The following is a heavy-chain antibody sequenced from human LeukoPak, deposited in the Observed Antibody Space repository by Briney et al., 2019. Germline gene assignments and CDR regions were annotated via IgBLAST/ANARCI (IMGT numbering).Heavy chain of an antibody. CDR2: IYYSGST. Sequence: SETLSLTCTVSGGSISSSSYYWGWIRQPPGKGLEWIGSIYYSGSTYYNPSLKSRVTISVDTSKNQFSLKLNSVTAADTAVYYCARDQGSYDLGSWFDPWGQGTLVTVSS. CDR1: GGSISSSSYY. D-gene: IGHD5-12*01. V-gene: IGHV4-39*07. CDR3: ARDQGSYDLGSWFDP. J-gene: IGHJ5*02.